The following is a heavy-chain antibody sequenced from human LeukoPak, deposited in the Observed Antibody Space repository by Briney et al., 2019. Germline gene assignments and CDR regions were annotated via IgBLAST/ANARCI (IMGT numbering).Heavy chain of an antibody. Sequence: GGSLRLSCAASGFTFTCCAMHWVRQAPGKGLEWVAVMSYDGSNKFYADSVKGRFTISRDNSKNTLYLQMSGLRAEDTALYYCAREVNGWFDPWGQGTLVTVSS. CDR3: AREVNGWFDP. CDR1: GFTFTCCA. CDR2: MSYDGSNK. V-gene: IGHV3-30*04. J-gene: IGHJ5*02.